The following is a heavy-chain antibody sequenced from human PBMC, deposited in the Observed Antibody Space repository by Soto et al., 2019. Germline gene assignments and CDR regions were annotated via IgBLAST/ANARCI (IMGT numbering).Heavy chain of an antibody. Sequence: NPSETLSLTCTVSGGSISSSSYYWGWIRQPPGKGLEWIGSIYYSGSTYYNPSLKSRVTISVDTSKNQFSLKLSSVTAADTAVYYCAGLYYDILTGYLNWFDPWGQGTLVTVSS. J-gene: IGHJ5*02. D-gene: IGHD3-9*01. CDR1: GGSISSSSYY. V-gene: IGHV4-39*01. CDR2: IYYSGST. CDR3: AGLYYDILTGYLNWFDP.